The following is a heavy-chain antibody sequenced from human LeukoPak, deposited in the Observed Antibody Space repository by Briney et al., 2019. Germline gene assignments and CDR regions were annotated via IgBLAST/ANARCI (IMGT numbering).Heavy chain of an antibody. V-gene: IGHV1-69-2*01. Sequence: ASVKVSCKVSGYTFTDYYMHWAQQAPGKGLEWMGLVDPEDGETIYAEKFQGRVTITADTSTDTAYMELSSLRSEDTAVYYCAAQPRDYYDSSGYYYPFDYWGQGTLVTVSS. J-gene: IGHJ4*02. D-gene: IGHD3-22*01. CDR3: AAQPRDYYDSSGYYYPFDY. CDR1: GYTFTDYY. CDR2: VDPEDGET.